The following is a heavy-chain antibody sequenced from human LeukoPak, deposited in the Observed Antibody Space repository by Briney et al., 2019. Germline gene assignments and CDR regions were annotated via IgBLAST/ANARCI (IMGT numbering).Heavy chain of an antibody. CDR1: GFTFSSYG. V-gene: IGHV3-30*03. CDR2: ISYDGSNK. CDR3: ASQYSSGLNY. Sequence: GRSLRLSCAASGFTFSSYGMHWVRQAPGKGLEWVAVISYDGSNKYYADSVKGRFTISRDNAKNSLYLQMNSLRAEDTAVYYCASQYSSGLNYWGQGTLVTVSS. D-gene: IGHD6-19*01. J-gene: IGHJ4*02.